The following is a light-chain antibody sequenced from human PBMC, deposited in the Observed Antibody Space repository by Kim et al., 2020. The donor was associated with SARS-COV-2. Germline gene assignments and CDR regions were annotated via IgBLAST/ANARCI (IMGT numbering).Light chain of an antibody. J-gene: IGKJ2*01. Sequence: ASVGDIVTITCRASQGIRNDLGWYQQKPGKAPKRLIYAASSLVSGVPSKFSGSGSWTEFIFTISSLQPEDSATYYCQQHYSYPFTFGQGTKLEI. CDR1: QGIRND. V-gene: IGKV1-17*01. CDR3: QQHYSYPFT. CDR2: AAS.